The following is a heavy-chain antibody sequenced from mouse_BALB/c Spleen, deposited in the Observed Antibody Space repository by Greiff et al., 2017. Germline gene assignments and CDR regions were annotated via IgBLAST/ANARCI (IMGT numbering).Heavy chain of an antibody. CDR2: ISSGGST. CDR1: GFTFSSYA. J-gene: IGHJ3*01. Sequence: DVMLVESGGGLVKPGGSLKLSCAASGFTFSSYAMSWVRQTPEKRLEWVASISSGGSTYYPDSVKGRFTISRDNARNILYLQMSSLRSEDTAMYYCARGPSTMVTPFAYWGQGTLVTVSA. CDR3: ARGPSTMVTPFAY. D-gene: IGHD2-1*01. V-gene: IGHV5-6-5*01.